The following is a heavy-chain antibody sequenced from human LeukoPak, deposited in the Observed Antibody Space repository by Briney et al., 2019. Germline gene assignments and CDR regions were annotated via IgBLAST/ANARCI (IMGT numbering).Heavy chain of an antibody. J-gene: IGHJ3*02. D-gene: IGHD3-22*01. V-gene: IGHV1-2*02. CDR3: ARDGIYTTDFDSFDI. CDR2: ISPNSGVT. Sequence: ASVKVSCKASGHTFTAYYLHWVRQAPGQEPEWMGWISPNSGVTSYAQRFQGRITMTRDTSLNTAYLEVNWLTSDDTAIYYCARDGIYTTDFDSFDIWGQGTMVTVSS. CDR1: GHTFTAYY.